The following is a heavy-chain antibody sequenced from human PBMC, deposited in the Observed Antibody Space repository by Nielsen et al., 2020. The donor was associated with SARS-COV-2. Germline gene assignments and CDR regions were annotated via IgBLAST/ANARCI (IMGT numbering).Heavy chain of an antibody. V-gene: IGHV1-3*01. CDR2: INAGNGNT. D-gene: IGHD3-9*01. CDR3: ARVGRGYDILTGYQDYYYYYMDV. Sequence: WVRQAPGQRLEWMGWINAGNGNTKYSQKFQGRVTITRDTSASTAYMELSSLRSEDTAVYYCARVGRGYDILTGYQDYYYYYMDVWGKGTTVTVSS. J-gene: IGHJ6*03.